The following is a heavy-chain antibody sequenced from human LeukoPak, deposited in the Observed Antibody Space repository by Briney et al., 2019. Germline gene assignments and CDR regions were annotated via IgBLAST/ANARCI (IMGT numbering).Heavy chain of an antibody. CDR3: AKGRAVVALGYGLDV. CDR1: GFTFSSHA. J-gene: IGHJ6*02. CDR2: ISGSGGSP. D-gene: IGHD3-22*01. Sequence: GGSLRLSCAASGFTFSSHALSWVRQAPGKGLQWVSAISGSGGSPKYADSVKGRFTISRDNSKNTLYLQMSSLRVEDTAVYYCAKGRAVVALGYGLDVWGQGTTVTVSS. V-gene: IGHV3-23*01.